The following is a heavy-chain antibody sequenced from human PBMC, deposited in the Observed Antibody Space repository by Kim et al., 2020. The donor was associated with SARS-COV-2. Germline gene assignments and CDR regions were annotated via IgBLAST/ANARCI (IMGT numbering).Heavy chain of an antibody. CDR1: GASITGGGYF. CDR3: ARIYVLIWFGEPKYNWFDP. J-gene: IGHJ5*02. V-gene: IGHV4-31*03. Sequence: SETLSLTCTVSGASITGGGYFWSWIRQHPGKGLEWIGYIYYNGDTYYNPSLKSRLDISLDTSKNQFSLILNSVTAADTAVYFCARIYVLIWFGEPKYNWFDPWGQGTLVTVTS. CDR2: IYYNGDT. D-gene: IGHD3-10*01.